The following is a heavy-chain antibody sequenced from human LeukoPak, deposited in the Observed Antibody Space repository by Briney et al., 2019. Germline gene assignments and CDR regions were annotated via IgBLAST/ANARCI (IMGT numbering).Heavy chain of an antibody. CDR1: GGSISSGSYY. V-gene: IGHV4-61*02. J-gene: IGHJ5*02. Sequence: SETLSLTCTVSGGSISSGSYYWSWIRQPAGKGLEWIGRIYTSGSTNYNPSLKSRVTISVDTSKNQFSLKLSSVPAADPAVYYCARSTPTDLPSNWFDPWGQGTLVTVSS. CDR3: ARSTPTDLPSNWFDP. CDR2: IYTSGST.